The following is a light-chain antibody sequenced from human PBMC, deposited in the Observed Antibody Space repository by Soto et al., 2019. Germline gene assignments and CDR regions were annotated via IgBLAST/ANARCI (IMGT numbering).Light chain of an antibody. J-gene: IGLJ2*01. CDR3: SSYISRTFVV. V-gene: IGLV2-14*01. CDR1: SGDVGGYNY. Sequence: QPVLTQPASVSGSPGQSITISCTGTSGDVGGYNYVSWYQRHPGKAPKLIIYEVSNRPSGVSDRFSAFKSGNTASLTISGLRAEDEADYYCSSYISRTFVVFGGGTKVTVL. CDR2: EVS.